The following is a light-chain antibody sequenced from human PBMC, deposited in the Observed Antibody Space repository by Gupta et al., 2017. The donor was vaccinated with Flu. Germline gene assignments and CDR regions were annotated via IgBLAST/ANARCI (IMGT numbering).Light chain of an antibody. Sequence: DIQMTQSPSSLSASVGDRVTITCQASQDISNYLNWYQQKPGKAPKLLIYDASNLETGVPSSFSGSGSGTDFTFTISNLQPEDIATYYCQQYDNLPLTFGGGTKVEIK. CDR2: DAS. CDR1: QDISNY. CDR3: QQYDNLPLT. V-gene: IGKV1-33*01. J-gene: IGKJ4*01.